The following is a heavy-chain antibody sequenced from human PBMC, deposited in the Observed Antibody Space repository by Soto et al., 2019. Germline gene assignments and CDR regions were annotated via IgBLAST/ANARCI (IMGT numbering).Heavy chain of an antibody. CDR3: ARETESYNCNDALMDV. D-gene: IGHD1-20*01. Sequence: EVQLVESGGGLVKPGGSLRLSCAASGFTFSSYTMNWVRQAPGKGLEWVSSISSSTTYIYYADSVTGRFTISRDNAKNSLYLQMNSLGAGDTAVYYLARETESYNCNDALMDVWGQGTTVTVSS. J-gene: IGHJ6*02. CDR1: GFTFSSYT. V-gene: IGHV3-21*01. CDR2: ISSSTTYI.